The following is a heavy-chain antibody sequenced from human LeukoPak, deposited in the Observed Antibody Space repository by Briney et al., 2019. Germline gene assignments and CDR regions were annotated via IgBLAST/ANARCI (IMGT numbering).Heavy chain of an antibody. D-gene: IGHD4-17*01. CDR3: ARGVYGDYWFDP. J-gene: IGHJ5*02. V-gene: IGHV1-8*02. CDR2: MNPNSGNT. Sequence: ASVKVSCKASGYTFTSYGISWVRQAPGQGLEWMGWMNPNSGNTGYAQKFQGRVTMTRNTSISTAYMELSSLRSEDTAVYYCARGVYGDYWFDPWGQGTLVTVSS. CDR1: GYTFTSYG.